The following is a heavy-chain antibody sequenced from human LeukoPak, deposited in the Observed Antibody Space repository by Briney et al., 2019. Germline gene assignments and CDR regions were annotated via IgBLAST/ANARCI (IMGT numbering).Heavy chain of an antibody. Sequence: GGSLRLSCAASGFTFSDYYMSWIRQAPGKGLEWVSYISSSGSTIYYADSVKGRFTISRDNAKNSLYLQMNSLRAEDTAVYYCASGPVPYYDSSGYSGAFDIWGLGTMVTVSS. J-gene: IGHJ3*02. CDR1: GFTFSDYY. CDR2: ISSSGSTI. CDR3: ASGPVPYYDSSGYSGAFDI. D-gene: IGHD3-22*01. V-gene: IGHV3-11*01.